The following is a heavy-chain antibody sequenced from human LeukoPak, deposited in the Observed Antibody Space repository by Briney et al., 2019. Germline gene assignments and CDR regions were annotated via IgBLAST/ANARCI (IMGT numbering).Heavy chain of an antibody. V-gene: IGHV3-53*01. D-gene: IGHD2-21*02. CDR3: ARYYPAYCGGDCYFDY. J-gene: IGHJ4*02. CDR1: GFTVSSNY. Sequence: LRLSCAASGFTVSSNYMSWVRQAPGKGLEWVSVIYSGGSTYYTDSVTGRFTISRDNSKNTLYLQMNSLRAEDTAVYYCARYYPAYCGGDCYFDYWGQGTLVTVSS. CDR2: IYSGGST.